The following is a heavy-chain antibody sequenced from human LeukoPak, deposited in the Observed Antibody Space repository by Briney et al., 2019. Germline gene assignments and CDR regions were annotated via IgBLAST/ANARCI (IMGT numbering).Heavy chain of an antibody. D-gene: IGHD6-13*01. J-gene: IGHJ4*02. CDR3: VRVVTTGSGWYHFDT. V-gene: IGHV3-72*01. CDR1: GFSIIDHH. CDR2: SATTKPNSCTT. Sequence: GGSLRLSCAGAGFSIIDHHMDWVRQAPGEGLEWIGRSATTKPNSCTTQYAASVRGRFTISRDDSQNSLCLLLNSLKPEDTAVYFCVRVVTTGSGWYHFDTWGLGTLVTVSS.